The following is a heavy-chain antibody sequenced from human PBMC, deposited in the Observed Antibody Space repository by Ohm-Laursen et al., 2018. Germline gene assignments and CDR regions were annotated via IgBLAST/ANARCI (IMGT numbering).Heavy chain of an antibody. Sequence: ATQTLTLTSSFSGFSLSANGEGVGWIRQPPGKALEWLALIFWDDNKRYSPSLESRLTITKDTSKNQVVLRMANMDPVDTATYYCVHRPQPGTLFDSWGQGTLVTVSS. CDR2: IFWDDNK. V-gene: IGHV2-5*02. J-gene: IGHJ4*02. CDR1: GFSLSANGEG. CDR3: VHRPQPGTLFDS. D-gene: IGHD1-1*01.